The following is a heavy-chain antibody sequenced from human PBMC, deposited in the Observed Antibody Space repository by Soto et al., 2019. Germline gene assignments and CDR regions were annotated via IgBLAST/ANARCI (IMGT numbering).Heavy chain of an antibody. D-gene: IGHD1-26*01. CDR3: VRGASLNFDY. J-gene: IGHJ4*02. Sequence: PGGSLRLSCAASGFTFDDYAMNWVRQAPGKGLEWVSGINWNSGTMVYADSVKGRFTISRDNAKNSLYLQMNSLRPEDTAFYYCVRGASLNFDYWGQGTLVTVSS. CDR1: GFTFDDYA. CDR2: INWNSGTM. V-gene: IGHV3-9*01.